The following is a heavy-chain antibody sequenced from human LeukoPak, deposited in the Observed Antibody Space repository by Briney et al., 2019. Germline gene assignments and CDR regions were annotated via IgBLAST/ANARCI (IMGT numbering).Heavy chain of an antibody. CDR2: IIPLLGIV. V-gene: IGHV1-69*04. J-gene: IGHJ3*02. Sequence: ASEKVSCKASRVTFNSCSISWVRQAPGHGLDWMGRIIPLLGIVNYAQKFQGKVTITADKSTNTAYMELSSLRSEDTAMYYCASDRTIAAAVDPFDIWGQGTMVTVSS. CDR1: RVTFNSCS. CDR3: ASDRTIAAAVDPFDI. D-gene: IGHD6-13*01.